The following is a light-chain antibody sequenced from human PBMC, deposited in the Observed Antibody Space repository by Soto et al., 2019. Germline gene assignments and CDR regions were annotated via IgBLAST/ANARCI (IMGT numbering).Light chain of an antibody. CDR2: DVS. V-gene: IGLV2-14*01. Sequence: QSALTQPASVSGPPGQSITISCTGTSSDVGGYNYVSWYQQHSGKAPKLMIYDVSNRPSGVSNRFSGSKSGNTASLTISGLQAEDEADYYCSSYTSTSTTGVFGTGTKVTVL. J-gene: IGLJ1*01. CDR1: SSDVGGYNY. CDR3: SSYTSTSTTGV.